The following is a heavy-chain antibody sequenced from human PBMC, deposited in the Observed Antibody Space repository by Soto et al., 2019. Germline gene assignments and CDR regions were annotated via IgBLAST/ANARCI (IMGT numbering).Heavy chain of an antibody. Sequence: SETLSLTCTVSGGSISSYYWSWIRQPPGKGLEWIGYIYYTGSTNYNPSIKSRVTISVDTSKNQFSLKLTSVTAADTAVYYCARSMPCSDSSGPPAYWGQGTLVTVSS. D-gene: IGHD3-22*01. CDR1: GGSISSYY. CDR3: ARSMPCSDSSGPPAY. CDR2: IYYTGST. V-gene: IGHV4-59*12. J-gene: IGHJ4*02.